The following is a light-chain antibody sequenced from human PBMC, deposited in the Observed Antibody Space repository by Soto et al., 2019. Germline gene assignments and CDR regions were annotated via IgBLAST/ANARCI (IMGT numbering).Light chain of an antibody. Sequence: EIEMTQSPATLSLAPAQRFTLSCRASESVSTNLAWYQQKAGQAPRLLIYGASTRATGIPARFSGSGSGTEFTLTISSLQSEDFAVYYCQQYSIWRTFGQGTKVDIK. V-gene: IGKV3-15*01. J-gene: IGKJ1*01. CDR3: QQYSIWRT. CDR1: ESVSTN. CDR2: GAS.